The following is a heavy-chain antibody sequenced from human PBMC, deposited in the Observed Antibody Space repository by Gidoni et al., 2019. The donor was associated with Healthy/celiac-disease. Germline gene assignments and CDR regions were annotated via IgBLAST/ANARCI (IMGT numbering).Heavy chain of an antibody. CDR2: ISYDGSNK. J-gene: IGHJ4*02. Sequence: RQAPVKGLEWVAVISYDGSNKNYADTVKGRFTISRDNSKNTLYLKMNSLRAEDTAVYYCASSQLGYCTNGVCYTGDYWGQGTLVTVSS. CDR3: ASSQLGYCTNGVCYTGDY. D-gene: IGHD2-8*01. V-gene: IGHV3-30-3*01.